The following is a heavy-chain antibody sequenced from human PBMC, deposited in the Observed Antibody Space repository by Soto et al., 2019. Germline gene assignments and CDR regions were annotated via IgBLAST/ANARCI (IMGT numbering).Heavy chain of an antibody. CDR2: IYYSGST. V-gene: IGHV4-59*08. D-gene: IGHD1-26*01. CDR3: ARLSSWFDP. Sequence: SETLSLTCTVSGGSISSYYWSWIRQPPGKGLEWIGYIYYSGSTNYNPSLKSRVTISVDTSKNQFSLKLSSVTAADTAVYYCARLSSWFDPWGQGTLVTVSS. J-gene: IGHJ5*02. CDR1: GGSISSYY.